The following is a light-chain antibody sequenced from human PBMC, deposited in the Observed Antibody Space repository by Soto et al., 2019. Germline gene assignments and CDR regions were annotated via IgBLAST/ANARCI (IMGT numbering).Light chain of an antibody. V-gene: IGKV1-39*01. CDR2: AAS. J-gene: IGKJ2*01. CDR3: QQSFSKFLYT. CDR1: QSISSY. Sequence: DIQMTQSPSSLSASVGDRVTITCRASQSISSYLNWYQQKPGKAPELLIYAASSLQSGVPSRFSGSGSGTDFTLTISSPQPEDFATYYCQQSFSKFLYTFGQGTKVDIK.